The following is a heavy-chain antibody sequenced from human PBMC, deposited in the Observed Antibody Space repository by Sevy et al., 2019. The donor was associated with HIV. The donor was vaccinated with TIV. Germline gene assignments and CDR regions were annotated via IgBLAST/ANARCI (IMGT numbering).Heavy chain of an antibody. CDR2: IYPGDSGT. CDR3: ARISSSPLAYYYYFGMDV. J-gene: IGHJ6*02. Sequence: GESLKISCKGSEYNFTNYWIGWVRQMPGKGLEWMGIIYPGDSGTRYSPSFQDQVTISADKSISTAYLQWSSLKASDTAMYYCARISSSPLAYYYYFGMDVWGQGTTVTVSS. D-gene: IGHD6-6*01. V-gene: IGHV5-51*01. CDR1: EYNFTNYW.